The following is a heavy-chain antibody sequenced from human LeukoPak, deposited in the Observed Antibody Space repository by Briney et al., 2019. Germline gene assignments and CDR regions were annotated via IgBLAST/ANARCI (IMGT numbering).Heavy chain of an antibody. CDR1: GFTFSNYW. Sequence: GGSLRLSCVASGFTFSNYWMSWLRQTPGKGLEWVANINEDETERYCVTSVEGRFTVSRDNGKNSLCLQMNGLRAEDSAVFYCARARTATYNVFADFWGQGTLVTVSS. D-gene: IGHD3-3*01. CDR2: INEDETER. CDR3: ARARTATYNVFADF. V-gene: IGHV3-7*01. J-gene: IGHJ4*02.